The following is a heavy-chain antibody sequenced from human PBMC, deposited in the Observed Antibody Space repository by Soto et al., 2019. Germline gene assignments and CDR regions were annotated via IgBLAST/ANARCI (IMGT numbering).Heavy chain of an antibody. CDR3: AKGNTAENYGMDV. CDR2: ISYDGSNK. Sequence: ESGGGVVQPGRSLRLSCAASGFTFSSYGMHWVRQAPGKGLEWVAVISYDGSNKYYADSVKGRFTISRDNSKNTLYLQMNSLRAEDTAVYYCAKGNTAENYGMDVWGQGTTVTVSS. D-gene: IGHD2-2*02. V-gene: IGHV3-30*18. CDR1: GFTFSSYG. J-gene: IGHJ6*02.